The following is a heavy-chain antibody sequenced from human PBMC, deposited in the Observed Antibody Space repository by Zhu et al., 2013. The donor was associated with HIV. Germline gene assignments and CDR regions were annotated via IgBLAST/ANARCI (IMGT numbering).Heavy chain of an antibody. Sequence: QVQLVQSGAEVKKPGSSVKVSCKASGGTFSSYAISWVRQAPGQGLEWMGGIIPIFGTANYAQKFQGRVTITADGSTSTAYMELSRLGSDDTAMYYCARDPXLENSGNAFDIWGQGTSGHVSS. CDR3: ARDPXLENSGNAFDI. CDR2: IIPIFGTA. CDR1: GGTFSSYA. D-gene: IGHD3-10*01. V-gene: IGHV1-69*01. J-gene: IGHJ3*02.